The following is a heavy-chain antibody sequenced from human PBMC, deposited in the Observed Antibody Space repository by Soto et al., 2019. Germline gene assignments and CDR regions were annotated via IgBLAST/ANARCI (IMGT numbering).Heavy chain of an antibody. D-gene: IGHD3-10*01. J-gene: IGHJ4*02. CDR3: ARRSFFGTYFDY. Sequence: PSETLSLTCTVPGGSISSYHWSWIRQPPGKGLEWIGYIYYSGSTNYNPSLKSRVTISVDTSKNQFSLKLSSVTAADTAVYYCARRSFFGTYFDYWGQGTLVTVS. V-gene: IGHV4-59*08. CDR1: GGSISSYH. CDR2: IYYSGST.